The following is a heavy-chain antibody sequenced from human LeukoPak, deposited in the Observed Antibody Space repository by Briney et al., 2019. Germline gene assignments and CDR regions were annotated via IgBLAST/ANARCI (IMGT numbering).Heavy chain of an antibody. Sequence: PSETLSLTCAVYGGSFSGYYWSWIRQPPGKGLEWIGEINHSGSTNYNPSLKSRVTISVDTSKNQFSLKPSSVTAADTAVYYCARLRYFDRLFPRNWFDPWGQGTLVTVSS. V-gene: IGHV4-34*01. J-gene: IGHJ5*02. CDR3: ARLRYFDRLFPRNWFDP. CDR1: GGSFSGYY. CDR2: INHSGST. D-gene: IGHD3-9*01.